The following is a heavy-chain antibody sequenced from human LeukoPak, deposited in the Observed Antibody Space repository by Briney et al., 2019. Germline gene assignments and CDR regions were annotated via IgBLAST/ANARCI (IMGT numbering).Heavy chain of an antibody. CDR2: IKSDGST. CDR3: ARAPSEIGGYYPEYFRH. Sequence: GGSLRLSCAAAGFTFSTYWMHWVRQAPGKGLVWVSRIKSDGSTNYADSVKGRFTISRDNAKNTVSLQMNSLRPEDTGVYYCARAPSEIGGYYPEYFRHWGQGTLVTVSS. CDR1: GFTFSTYW. V-gene: IGHV3-74*01. D-gene: IGHD3-22*01. J-gene: IGHJ1*01.